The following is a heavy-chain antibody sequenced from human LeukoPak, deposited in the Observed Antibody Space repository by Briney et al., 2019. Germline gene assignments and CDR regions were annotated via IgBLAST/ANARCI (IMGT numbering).Heavy chain of an antibody. J-gene: IGHJ4*02. V-gene: IGHV3-23*01. D-gene: IGHD6-13*01. CDR3: TKVRSGSSNWALRVFDY. Sequence: GGSLRLSCAASGFTFSSYAMSWVRQAPGKGLEWVSAISGSGGSTYYADSVKGRFTISRDNSKNTLYLQMNSLRAEDTAVYYCTKVRSGSSNWALRVFDYWGQGALVTVSS. CDR1: GFTFSSYA. CDR2: ISGSGGST.